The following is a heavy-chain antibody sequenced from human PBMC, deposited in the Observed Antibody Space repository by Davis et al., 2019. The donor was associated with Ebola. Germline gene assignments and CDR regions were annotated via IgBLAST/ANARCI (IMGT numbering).Heavy chain of an antibody. CDR2: IYYSGST. J-gene: IGHJ3*02. CDR3: ARVEGDADAFDI. D-gene: IGHD2-21*02. Sequence: PSETLSLTCTVSGGSISSYYWSWIRQPPGKGLEWIGYIYYSGSTNYNPSLKSRVTISVDTSKNQFSLKLSSVTAADTAVYYCARVEGDADAFDIWGQGTMVTVSS. CDR1: GGSISSYY. V-gene: IGHV4-59*01.